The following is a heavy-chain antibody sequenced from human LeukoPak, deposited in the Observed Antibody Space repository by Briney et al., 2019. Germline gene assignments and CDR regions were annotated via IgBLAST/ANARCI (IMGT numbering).Heavy chain of an antibody. D-gene: IGHD2-15*01. V-gene: IGHV4-39*01. CDR1: GGSISSSSYY. CDR2: IYYSGST. Sequence: PSEALSLTCTVSGGSISSSSYYWGWIRQPPGKGLEWIGSIYYSGSTYYNPSLKSRVTISVDTSKNQFSLKLSSVTAADTAVYYCAGAASSGGSWYYFQHWGQGTLVTVSS. CDR3: AGAASSGGSWYYFQH. J-gene: IGHJ1*01.